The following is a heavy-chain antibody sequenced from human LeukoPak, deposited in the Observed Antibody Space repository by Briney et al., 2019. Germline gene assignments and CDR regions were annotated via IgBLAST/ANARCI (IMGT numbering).Heavy chain of an antibody. D-gene: IGHD6-13*01. CDR1: GFTFDDYA. CDR2: INWNSGSI. Sequence: GGSLRLSCAASGFTFDDYAMHWVRQAPGKGLEWVSGINWNSGSIGYADSVKGRFTISRDNAKNSLYLQMNSLRAEDMALYYCAKEGSSWSTFDYWGQGTLVTVSS. V-gene: IGHV3-9*03. CDR3: AKEGSSWSTFDY. J-gene: IGHJ4*02.